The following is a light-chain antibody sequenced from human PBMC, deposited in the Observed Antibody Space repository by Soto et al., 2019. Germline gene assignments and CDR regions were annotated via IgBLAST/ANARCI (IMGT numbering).Light chain of an antibody. CDR1: QGISNY. V-gene: IGKV1-27*01. CDR3: QKYNSAPKT. Sequence: DIQMTQSPSSLSASVGDRVTITCRASQGISNYLAWYQQKPGEVPKLLIYAASTLQKGAQSRFSGSGSGTLFTLSINNLQPDDVATYYCQKYNSAPKTFGRGTRLEIK. J-gene: IGKJ2*01. CDR2: AAS.